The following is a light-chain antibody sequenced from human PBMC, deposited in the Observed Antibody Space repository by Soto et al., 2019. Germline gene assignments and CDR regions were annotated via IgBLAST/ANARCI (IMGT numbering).Light chain of an antibody. J-gene: IGKJ1*01. V-gene: IGKV2-28*01. CDR3: MQALQTPWT. Sequence: DIVMTQSPLSLPVTPGEPASISCRSSESHLHSNGYNYLDWYLQKPGQSPQLLIFLGSNRASGVPDRFSGSGSGTDFTLKISRVEAEDVGVYYRMQALQTPWTFGQGTKVDIK. CDR1: ESHLHSNGYNY. CDR2: LGS.